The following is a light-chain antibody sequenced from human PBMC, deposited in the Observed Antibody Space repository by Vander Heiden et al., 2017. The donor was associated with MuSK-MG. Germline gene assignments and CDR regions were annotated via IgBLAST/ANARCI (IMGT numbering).Light chain of an antibody. Sequence: IKMTQPPSSLSASVGDRVTITCRASQGISSYLTWYQQKPGKAPKLLLYAASSLQSGVPSRFSGSGSGTDFTLTISSLQPEDFATYYCQQSYSTLSTFGQGTRLEIK. CDR3: QQSYSTLST. CDR1: QGISSY. CDR2: AAS. V-gene: IGKV1-39*01. J-gene: IGKJ5*01.